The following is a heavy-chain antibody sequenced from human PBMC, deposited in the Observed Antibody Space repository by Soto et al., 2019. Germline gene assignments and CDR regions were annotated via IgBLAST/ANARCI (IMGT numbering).Heavy chain of an antibody. V-gene: IGHV4-59*01. CDR1: GGSISRYF. CDR2: IFYTGST. CDR3: AHFSDLEWFDP. D-gene: IGHD2-21*01. Sequence: PSETLSLTCTVSGGSISRYFWSWIRQSPGKGLEWIGYIFYTGSTTYNPSLKSRVTISIDTSKDQFSLKLSSLTVADTAVYYCAHFSDLEWFDPWGQGTLVTVSS. J-gene: IGHJ5*02.